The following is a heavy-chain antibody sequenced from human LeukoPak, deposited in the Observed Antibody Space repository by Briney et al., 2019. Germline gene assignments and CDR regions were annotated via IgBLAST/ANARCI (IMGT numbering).Heavy chain of an antibody. J-gene: IGHJ4*02. Sequence: GGSLRLSCAASGFTFSSYGMHWVRQAPGKGLEWVALIWYDGSNKYYADSVKGRFTISRDNSENTLYLQMSSLRAEDTAVYYCAKEFNRGLPDYWGQGTLVTVPS. CDR3: AKEFNRGLPDY. V-gene: IGHV3-30*02. D-gene: IGHD2-21*01. CDR2: IWYDGSNK. CDR1: GFTFSSYG.